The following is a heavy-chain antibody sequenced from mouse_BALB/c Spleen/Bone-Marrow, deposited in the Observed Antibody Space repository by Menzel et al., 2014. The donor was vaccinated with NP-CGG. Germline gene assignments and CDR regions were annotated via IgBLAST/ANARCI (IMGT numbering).Heavy chain of an antibody. CDR1: GFTFSSYT. Sequence: EVKLVESGGGLVQPGGSLKLSCAASGFTFSSYTMSWVRQTPEKRLDWVAYISNGGGSTYYPDTVKGRFTISRDNAKNTLYLQMSSLESEDTAMYYCARGNGFAYWGQGTLVTVSA. J-gene: IGHJ3*01. V-gene: IGHV5-12-2*01. CDR3: ARGNGFAY. CDR2: ISNGGGST.